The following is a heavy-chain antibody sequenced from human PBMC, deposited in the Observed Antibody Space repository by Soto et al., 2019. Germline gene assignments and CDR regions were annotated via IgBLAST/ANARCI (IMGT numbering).Heavy chain of an antibody. CDR1: GFTFCSYG. CDR3: AKGVLFYFYYGMDV. J-gene: IGHJ6*02. CDR2: ISYDGSNK. D-gene: IGHD1-1*01. V-gene: IGHV3-30*18. Sequence: PGGSLRLSCAASGFTFCSYGMHWVRQAPGKGLEWVAVISYDGSNKYYADSVKGRFTISRDNSKNTLYLQMNSLRAEDTAVYYCAKGVLFYFYYGMDVWGQGTTVTVSS.